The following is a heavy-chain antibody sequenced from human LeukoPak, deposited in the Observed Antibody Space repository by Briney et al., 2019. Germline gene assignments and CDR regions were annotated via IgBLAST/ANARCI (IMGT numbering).Heavy chain of an antibody. CDR3: ARATGSYFNFDY. CDR2: IYSGGST. D-gene: IGHD1-26*01. Sequence: GFLRLSCAASGFTVSSNHMTWVRQAPGKGLEWVSVIYSGGSTHYADSVKGRFTISRDNSKNTLYLEMNSPRAEDTAVYYCARATGSYFNFDYWGQGTLVTVSS. CDR1: GFTVSSNH. V-gene: IGHV3-66*01. J-gene: IGHJ4*02.